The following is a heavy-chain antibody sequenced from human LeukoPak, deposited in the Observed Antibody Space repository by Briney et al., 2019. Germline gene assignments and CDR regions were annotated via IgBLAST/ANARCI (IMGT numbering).Heavy chain of an antibody. D-gene: IGHD3-10*01. Sequence: PSQTLSLTCTVSGGSISSGSYYWGWIRQPPGKGLEWIGSIYYSGSTYYNPSLKSRVTISVDTSKNQFSLKLSSVTAADTAVYYCARATFYYYGSGSPNYYYYMDVWGKGTTVTISS. CDR2: IYYSGST. V-gene: IGHV4-39*07. J-gene: IGHJ6*03. CDR3: ARATFYYYGSGSPNYYYYMDV. CDR1: GGSISSGSYY.